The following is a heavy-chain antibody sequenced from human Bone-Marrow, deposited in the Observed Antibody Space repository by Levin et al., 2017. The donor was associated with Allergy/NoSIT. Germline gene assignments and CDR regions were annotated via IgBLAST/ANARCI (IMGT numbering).Heavy chain of an antibody. Sequence: GGSLRLSCAASGFSFSTYGIHWVRQAPGKGLEWVAVISYDGSKKYYADSVKGRFTISRDNSKNTLYLQINSLRVEDTAVYYCAKGLGRQWLGYYAYGMDGWGQGTTVTLSS. CDR1: GFSFSTYG. D-gene: IGHD6-19*01. CDR3: AKGLGRQWLGYYAYGMDG. J-gene: IGHJ6*02. V-gene: IGHV3-30*18. CDR2: ISYDGSKK.